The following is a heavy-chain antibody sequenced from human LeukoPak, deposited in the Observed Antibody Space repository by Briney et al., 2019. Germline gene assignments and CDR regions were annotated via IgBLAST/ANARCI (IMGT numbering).Heavy chain of an antibody. V-gene: IGHV4-61*05. D-gene: IGHD6-13*01. CDR1: GGSISSSRYY. CDR3: ARHMYSSSWYGGKGYYYYYYMDV. Sequence: SETLSLTCTVSGGSISSSRYYWGWIRQPPGKGLEWLGYIYYSGSTNYNPSLKSRVTISVDTSKNQFSLKLSSVTAADTAVYYCARHMYSSSWYGGKGYYYYYYMDVWGKGTTVTVSS. J-gene: IGHJ6*03. CDR2: IYYSGST.